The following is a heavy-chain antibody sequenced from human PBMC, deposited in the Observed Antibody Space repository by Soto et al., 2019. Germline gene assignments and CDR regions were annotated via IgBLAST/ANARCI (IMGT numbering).Heavy chain of an antibody. CDR3: AHRVLYCDILTGYPVDYGMDV. CDR1: GFSLSTSGVG. V-gene: IGHV2-5*02. D-gene: IGHD3-9*01. Sequence: SGPTLVNPTQTLTLTCTVSGFSLSTSGVGVGWIRQPPGKALEWLALIYWDDDKRYSPSLKSRLTITKDTSKNQVVLTMTNMDPVDTATYYCAHRVLYCDILTGYPVDYGMDVWGQGTTVTVSS. CDR2: IYWDDDK. J-gene: IGHJ6*02.